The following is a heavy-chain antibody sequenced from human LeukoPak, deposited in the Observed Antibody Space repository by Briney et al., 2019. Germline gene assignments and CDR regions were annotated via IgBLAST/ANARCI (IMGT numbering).Heavy chain of an antibody. Sequence: ASVKVSCKASGYTFTSYGISWVRQAPGQGLEWMGWISAYNGNTNYAQKLQGRVTMTTDTSTSTAYMELRSLRSDDTAVYYCARDPSRALSPHWFGPWGQGTLVTVSS. CDR1: GYTFTSYG. CDR2: ISAYNGNT. D-gene: IGHD3-16*02. CDR3: ARDPSRALSPHWFGP. J-gene: IGHJ5*02. V-gene: IGHV1-18*01.